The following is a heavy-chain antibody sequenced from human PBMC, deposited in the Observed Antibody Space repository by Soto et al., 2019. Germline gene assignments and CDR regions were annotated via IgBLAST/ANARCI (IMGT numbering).Heavy chain of an antibody. CDR3: AKSLAGSGSYYNIDAFDI. CDR1: GSTFTGYY. V-gene: IGHV1-2*04. J-gene: IGHJ3*02. CDR2: INPNSGGT. D-gene: IGHD3-10*01. Sequence: ASVKVSCKASGSTFTGYYMHWVRQAPGQGLEWMGWINPNSGGTNYAQKFQGWVTMTRDTSISTAYMELSRLRSDDTAVYYCAKSLAGSGSYYNIDAFDIWGQGTMVTVSS.